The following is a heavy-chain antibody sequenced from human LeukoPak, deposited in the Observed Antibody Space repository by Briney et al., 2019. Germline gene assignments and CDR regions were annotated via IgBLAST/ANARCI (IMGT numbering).Heavy chain of an antibody. Sequence: EASVKVSCKASGYTCTSYAMNWVRQAPGQGLEWMGWINTNTGNPTYAQGFTGRFVFSLDTSVSTAYLQISSLKAEDTAVYYCARGPDGYSSSWYDYWGQGTLVTVSS. V-gene: IGHV7-4-1*02. CDR1: GYTCTSYA. J-gene: IGHJ4*02. D-gene: IGHD6-13*01. CDR2: INTNTGNP. CDR3: ARGPDGYSSSWYDY.